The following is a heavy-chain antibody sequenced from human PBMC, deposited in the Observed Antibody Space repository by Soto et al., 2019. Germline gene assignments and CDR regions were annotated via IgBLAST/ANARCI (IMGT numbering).Heavy chain of an antibody. Sequence: SETLSLTCTVSGGSNSSYYWSWIRQPPGKALEWIGYIYNTGSTNYNPSLKGRVTISIDSSKNQFSLKLTSVTAADTAVYYCAMVPAAPHWVYYFGMDVWGQGTTVTVSS. J-gene: IGHJ6*02. D-gene: IGHD2-2*01. CDR3: AMVPAAPHWVYYFGMDV. V-gene: IGHV4-59*12. CDR1: GGSNSSYY. CDR2: IYNTGST.